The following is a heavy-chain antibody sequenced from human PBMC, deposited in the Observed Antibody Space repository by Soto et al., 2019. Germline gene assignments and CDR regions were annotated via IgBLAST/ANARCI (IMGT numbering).Heavy chain of an antibody. CDR3: AASPYDFWSGYFSGYYGMDV. CDR2: ISAYNGNT. V-gene: IGHV1-18*01. D-gene: IGHD3-3*01. Sequence: ASVKVSCKASGYTFTSYGISLVRQAPGQGLAWMGWISAYNGNTNYAQKLQGRVTMTTDTSTSTAYMELRSLRSDDTAVYYCAASPYDFWSGYFSGYYGMDVWGQGTTVTVSS. J-gene: IGHJ6*02. CDR1: GYTFTSYG.